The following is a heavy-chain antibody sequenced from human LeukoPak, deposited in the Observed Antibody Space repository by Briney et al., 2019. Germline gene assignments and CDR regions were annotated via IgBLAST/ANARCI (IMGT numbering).Heavy chain of an antibody. CDR3: ARTGREYCSSTSCPIWFDP. J-gene: IGHJ5*02. CDR2: IYSGGST. CDR1: GFTVSSNY. D-gene: IGHD2-2*01. V-gene: IGHV3-66*01. Sequence: GGSLRLSCAASGFTVSSNYMSWVRQAPGKGLEWVSVIYSGGSTYYADSVKGRFTISRDNSKNTLYLQMNSLRAEDTAVYYCARTGREYCSSTSCPIWFDPWGQGTLVTVSS.